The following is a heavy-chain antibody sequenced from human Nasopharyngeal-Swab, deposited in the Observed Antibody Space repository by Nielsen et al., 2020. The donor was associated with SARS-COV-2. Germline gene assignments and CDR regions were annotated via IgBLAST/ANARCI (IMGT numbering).Heavy chain of an antibody. Sequence: SETLSLTCTVSGDSIAYRTFYWGWILQPPGKGLEWIGNIYYNGNTYQNPSLKSRLTISVDKSKNQLSLQLSSVTAADTAVYYCVRSSSWYYFDYWAQGTQVTVSS. CDR3: VRSSSWYYFDY. CDR2: IYYNGNT. D-gene: IGHD6-13*01. V-gene: IGHV4-39*01. CDR1: GDSIAYRTFY. J-gene: IGHJ4*02.